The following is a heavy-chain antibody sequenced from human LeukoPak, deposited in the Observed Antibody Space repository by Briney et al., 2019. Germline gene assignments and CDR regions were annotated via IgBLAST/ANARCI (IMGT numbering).Heavy chain of an antibody. D-gene: IGHD2-2*01. V-gene: IGHV4-39*01. CDR2: IYYSGST. Sequence: SETLSLTCTVSGGSISSSSYYWGWIRQPPGKGLEWIGSIYYSGSTYYNPSLKSRVTISVDTSKNQFSLKLSSVTAADTAVYYCASCSSPSCYYVGYYGMDVWGQGTTVTVSS. CDR1: GGSISSSSYY. CDR3: ASCSSPSCYYVGYYGMDV. J-gene: IGHJ6*02.